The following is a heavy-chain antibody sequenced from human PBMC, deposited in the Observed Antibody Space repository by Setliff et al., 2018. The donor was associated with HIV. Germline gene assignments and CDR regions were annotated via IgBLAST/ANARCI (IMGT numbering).Heavy chain of an antibody. CDR3: TSESFGIPNRFDP. Sequence: PSETLSLTCTVSGGSISSDSYYWSWIRQPAGKGLEWIGRIYSSGITNYNPSLKSRVTISVDTSKNQFSLKLISVTAADTAVYYCTSESFGIPNRFDPWGQGTLVTVSS. V-gene: IGHV4-61*02. CDR1: GGSISSDSYY. J-gene: IGHJ5*02. D-gene: IGHD3-3*01. CDR2: IYSSGIT.